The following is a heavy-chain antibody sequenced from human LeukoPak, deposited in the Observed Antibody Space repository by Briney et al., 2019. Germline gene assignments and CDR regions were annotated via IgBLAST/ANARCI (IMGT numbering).Heavy chain of an antibody. D-gene: IGHD5-24*01. CDR2: IYYSGST. V-gene: IGHV4-59*01. J-gene: IGHJ4*02. Sequence: SETXSXTXTXXGGXIXSYYWSWIRQPPGKGLEWIGYIYYSGSTNYNPSLKSRVTISVDTSKNQFSLKLSSVTAADTAVYYCARASTRDYFDYWGQGTLVTVSS. CDR1: GGXIXSYY. CDR3: ARASTRDYFDY.